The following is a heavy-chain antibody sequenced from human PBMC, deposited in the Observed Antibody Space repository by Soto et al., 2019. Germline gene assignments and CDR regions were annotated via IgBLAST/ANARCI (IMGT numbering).Heavy chain of an antibody. Sequence: PGGSLRLSCAASGFTFSSYSMNWVRQAPGKGLEWVSSISSSSSYIYYADSVKGRFTISRDNAKNSLYLQMNSLRAEDTAVYYCARKRLTPQRQQQLVPDFDYWGQGTLVTVSS. V-gene: IGHV3-21*01. CDR3: ARKRLTPQRQQQLVPDFDY. CDR1: GFTFSSYS. J-gene: IGHJ4*02. D-gene: IGHD6-13*01. CDR2: ISSSSSYI.